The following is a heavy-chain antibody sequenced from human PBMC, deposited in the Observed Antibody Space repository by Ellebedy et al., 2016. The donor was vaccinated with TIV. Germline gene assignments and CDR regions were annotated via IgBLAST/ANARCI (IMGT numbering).Heavy chain of an antibody. D-gene: IGHD3-3*01. Sequence: GGSLRLSXAASGFTFSSYGMHWVRQAPGKGLEWVAVISYDGSNKYYADSVKGRFTISRDNSKNTLYLQMNSLRAEDTAVYYCAKSHRGPTIFGVVKNYYYYYGMDVWGQGTTVTVSS. CDR3: AKSHRGPTIFGVVKNYYYYYGMDV. J-gene: IGHJ6*02. CDR2: ISYDGSNK. CDR1: GFTFSSYG. V-gene: IGHV3-30*18.